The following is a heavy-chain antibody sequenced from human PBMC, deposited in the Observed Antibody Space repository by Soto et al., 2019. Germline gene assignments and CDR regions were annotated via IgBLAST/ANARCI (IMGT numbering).Heavy chain of an antibody. Sequence: QVQLAQSGAEVKKPGASVKVSCKASGYPFTSYYLHWVRQAPGQGPEWMGRINVSDGSTRYVQNFQGRVIMTRDTSTTTVYMELSPLRSDDTAVYYCAREAAVAGTAFDHWGQGTLVTVSS. V-gene: IGHV1-46*01. D-gene: IGHD6-19*01. J-gene: IGHJ5*02. CDR3: AREAAVAGTAFDH. CDR1: GYPFTSYY. CDR2: INVSDGST.